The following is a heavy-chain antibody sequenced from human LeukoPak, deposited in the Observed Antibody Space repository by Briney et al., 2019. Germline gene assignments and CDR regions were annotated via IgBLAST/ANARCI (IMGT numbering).Heavy chain of an antibody. CDR3: ATLRWGTTGTSVFDY. CDR1: GYTLTELS. Sequence: VASVKVSCKVSGYTLTELSMHRVRQAPGKGLEWMGGFDPEDGETIYAQKFQGRVTMTEDTSTDTAYMELSSLRSEDTAVYYCATLRWGTTGTSVFDYWGQGTLVTVSS. J-gene: IGHJ4*02. D-gene: IGHD1-1*01. V-gene: IGHV1-24*01. CDR2: FDPEDGET.